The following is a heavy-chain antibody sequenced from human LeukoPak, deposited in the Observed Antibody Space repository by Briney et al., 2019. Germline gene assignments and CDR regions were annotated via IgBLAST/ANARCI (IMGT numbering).Heavy chain of an antibody. Sequence: GGSLRLSCATSGLSFTDYPMNWVPQAPGEGRDRMSNIRTTAEGAKYAYYEDSVKGRVTISRDDALYLHMNSLRDDDRAVYYCATDQRYAFDYWGQGILVTVSS. CDR3: ATDQRYAFDY. V-gene: IGHV3-48*02. CDR2: IRTTAEGAKYA. CDR1: GLSFTDYP. J-gene: IGHJ4*02. D-gene: IGHD2-8*01.